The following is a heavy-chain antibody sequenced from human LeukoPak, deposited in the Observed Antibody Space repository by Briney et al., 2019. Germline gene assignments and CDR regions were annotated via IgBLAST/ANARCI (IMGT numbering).Heavy chain of an antibody. CDR2: IYSGGST. CDR1: GFTVSSNY. V-gene: IGHV3-66*01. J-gene: IGHJ4*02. Sequence: GGSLRPSCAASGFTVSSNYMSWVRQAPGKGLEWVSVIYSGGSTYYADSVKGRFTISRDNSKNTLYLQMNSLRAEDTAVYYCARVLGYSYGFSFDYWGRGTLVTVSS. D-gene: IGHD5-18*01. CDR3: ARVLGYSYGFSFDY.